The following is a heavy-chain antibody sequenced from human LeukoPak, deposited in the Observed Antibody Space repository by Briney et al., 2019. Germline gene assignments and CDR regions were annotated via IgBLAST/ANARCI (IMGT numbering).Heavy chain of an antibody. D-gene: IGHD3-22*01. CDR3: ARLKFYNSTDYSRSYCLLV. Sequence: SETLSLTCSVSGGSIASNYWSWIPQSAGTGLEWIGRIYGSGITDYNPSLKSRVTMSLDTSRKQFSLRLTSVTAADTAVYYCARLKFYNSTDYSRSYCLLVWGKGTTVSVFS. CDR1: GGSIASNY. J-gene: IGHJ6*04. CDR2: IYGSGIT. V-gene: IGHV4-4*07.